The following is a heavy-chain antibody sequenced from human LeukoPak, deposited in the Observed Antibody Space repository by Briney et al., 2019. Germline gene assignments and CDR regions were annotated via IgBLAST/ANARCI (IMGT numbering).Heavy chain of an antibody. CDR3: VRIAAAAIFDY. J-gene: IGHJ4*02. CDR2: IIPIFGTA. V-gene: IGHV1-69*13. CDR1: GGTFSSYA. Sequence: SVKVSCKASGGTFSSYAISWVRQAPGQGLEWMGGIIPIFGTANYAQRFQGRVTITADESASTAYMELSSLRSEDTAVYYCVRIAAAAIFDYWGQGTLVTVSS. D-gene: IGHD6-13*01.